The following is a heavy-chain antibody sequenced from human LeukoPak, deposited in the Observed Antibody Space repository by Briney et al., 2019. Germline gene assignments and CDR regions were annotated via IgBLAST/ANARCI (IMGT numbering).Heavy chain of an antibody. V-gene: IGHV4-59*08. CDR2: IYSSGRT. J-gene: IGHJ4*02. CDR3: ARHYPRLAGAFDS. Sequence: PSETLSLTCSVSGGSFSGYYLNWIRLSPGKGLEWIAFIYSSGRTSYNPSLQSRVTISVDTSKNQVSLNLNSVTAADTAVYYCARHYPRLAGAFDSWGQGTLVIVSS. CDR1: GGSFSGYY. D-gene: IGHD3-22*01.